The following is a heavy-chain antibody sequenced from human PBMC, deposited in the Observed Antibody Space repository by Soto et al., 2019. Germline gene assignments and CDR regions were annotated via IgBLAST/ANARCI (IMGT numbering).Heavy chain of an antibody. CDR1: GFTFSSYS. CDR2: ISSSSSTI. J-gene: IGHJ6*02. CDR3: ARDKLGNYYYYGMDV. D-gene: IGHD7-27*01. V-gene: IGHV3-48*02. Sequence: EVQLVESGGGLVQPGGSLRLSCAASGFTFSSYSMNWVRQAPGKGLEWVSYISSSSSTIYYADSVKGRFTISRDNAKNSLYLQMNSLRDEDTAVYYCARDKLGNYYYYGMDVWGQGTTVTVSS.